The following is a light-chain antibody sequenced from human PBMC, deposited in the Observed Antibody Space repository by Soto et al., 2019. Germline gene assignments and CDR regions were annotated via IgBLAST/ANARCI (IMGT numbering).Light chain of an antibody. CDR2: EGT. CDR3: YAYGSGPSPSV. J-gene: IGLJ1*01. CDR1: SSCVAEDDF. V-gene: IGLV2-23*01. Sequence: SALTQPPAVTVSPAHSTTISSTGSSSCVAEDDFGSWYQQHPGQAPHLIIYEGTERPSGVSDRFSASRSGNTASLTISGLQAKDAADYLCYAYGSGPSPSVFGTGTKVTVL.